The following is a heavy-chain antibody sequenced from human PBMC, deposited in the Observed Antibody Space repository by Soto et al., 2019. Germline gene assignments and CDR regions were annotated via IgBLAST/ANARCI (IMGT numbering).Heavy chain of an antibody. CDR1: GGTFSRHA. Sequence: QGQLVQSGSEVKMPGSSVKVSCKTSGGTFSRHAVNGVRQAPGQGLEWMGGIIPMFGTTNYAQKFKGRVTISTDETTSTAYMELSSLRSEDAAVYYCARAAIHGSSWYFWFDPWCQGNLVTVSS. CDR3: ARAAIHGSSWYFWFDP. V-gene: IGHV1-69*01. CDR2: IIPMFGTT. D-gene: IGHD6-13*01. J-gene: IGHJ5*02.